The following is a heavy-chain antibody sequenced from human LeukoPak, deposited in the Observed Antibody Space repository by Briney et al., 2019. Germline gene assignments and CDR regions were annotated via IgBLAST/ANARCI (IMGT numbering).Heavy chain of an antibody. J-gene: IGHJ4*02. CDR3: AKDMWRFGELDYDY. Sequence: GGSLRLSCAASGFTFDDYAMHWVRQAPGKVLEWVSLISGDGGSTYYADSVKGRFTISRDNSKNSLYLQMNSLRTEDTALYYCAKDMWRFGELDYDYWGQGTLVTVSS. D-gene: IGHD3-10*01. CDR2: ISGDGGST. V-gene: IGHV3-43*02. CDR1: GFTFDDYA.